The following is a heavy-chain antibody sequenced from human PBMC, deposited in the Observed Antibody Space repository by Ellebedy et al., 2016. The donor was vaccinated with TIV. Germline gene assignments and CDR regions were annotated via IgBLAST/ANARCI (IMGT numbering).Heavy chain of an antibody. CDR1: GYNFATYW. D-gene: IGHD5-12*01. Sequence: GESLKISCKASGYNFATYWIGWLRQTPGKGLEWMGIIFPLDSDTRCSPSFQGQVTISADRTLNTAYLQWSSLRASDTAMYYCARSLAGYGYIDSWGQGTLVNVSS. CDR2: IFPLDSDT. CDR3: ARSLAGYGYIDS. V-gene: IGHV5-51*01. J-gene: IGHJ4*02.